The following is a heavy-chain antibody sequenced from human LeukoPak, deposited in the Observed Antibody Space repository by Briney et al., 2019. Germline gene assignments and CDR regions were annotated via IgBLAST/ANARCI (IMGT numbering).Heavy chain of an antibody. Sequence: PSETLSLTCAVYGGSLSGYYWSWIRQPPGKGLEWIGEIKHSGNTNYNPSLKSRVTISVGTSKSQFSLKLSSVTAADTAVYYCAREYNTSSTAFDIWGQGTMVTVSS. D-gene: IGHD6-6*01. CDR2: IKHSGNT. CDR1: GGSLSGYY. CDR3: AREYNTSSTAFDI. V-gene: IGHV4-34*01. J-gene: IGHJ3*02.